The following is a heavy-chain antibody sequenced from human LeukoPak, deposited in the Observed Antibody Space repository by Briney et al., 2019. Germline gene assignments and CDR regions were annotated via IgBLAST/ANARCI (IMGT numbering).Heavy chain of an antibody. CDR2: ISSSSSCI. D-gene: IGHD2-2*01. CDR1: GFTFSSYS. V-gene: IGHV3-21*01. Sequence: GGSLRLSCAASGFTFSSYSMNWVRQAPGKGLEWVSSISSSSSCIYYADSVKGRFTISRDNAKNSLYLQMNSLRAEDTAVYYCASVGYCSSTSCYRYFDYWGQGTLVTVSS. J-gene: IGHJ4*02. CDR3: ASVGYCSSTSCYRYFDY.